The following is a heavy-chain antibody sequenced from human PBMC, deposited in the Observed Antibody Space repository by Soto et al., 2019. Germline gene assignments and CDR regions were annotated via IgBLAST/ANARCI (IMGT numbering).Heavy chain of an antibody. V-gene: IGHV3-30-3*01. CDR1: GFTFSSYA. Sequence: QVQLVESGGGVVQPGRSLRLSCAASGFTFSSYAMHWVRQAPGKGLEWVAVISYDGSNKYYADSVKGRFTISRDNSKNTLYLQMNSLRAEDTAVYYCARDILEQQLPRSAFDIWGQGTMVTVSS. CDR3: ARDILEQQLPRSAFDI. CDR2: ISYDGSNK. D-gene: IGHD6-13*01. J-gene: IGHJ3*02.